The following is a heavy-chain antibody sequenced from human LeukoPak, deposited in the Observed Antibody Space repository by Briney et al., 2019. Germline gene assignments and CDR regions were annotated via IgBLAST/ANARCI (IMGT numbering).Heavy chain of an antibody. Sequence: SETLSLTCTVSGGSISSYYWSWIRQPPGKGLEWIGYIYYTGGTNYNPSLKSRVTISVDRSKNQFSLKLSSVTAADTAVYYCASYSGYDSLFDYWGQGTLVTVSS. CDR2: IYYTGGT. J-gene: IGHJ4*02. D-gene: IGHD5-12*01. V-gene: IGHV4-59*12. CDR1: GGSISSYY. CDR3: ASYSGYDSLFDY.